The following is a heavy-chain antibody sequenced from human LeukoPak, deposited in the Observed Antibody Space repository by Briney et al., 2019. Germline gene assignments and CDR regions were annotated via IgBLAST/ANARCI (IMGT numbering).Heavy chain of an antibody. D-gene: IGHD3-22*01. CDR2: IRYDGSNK. Sequence: PGGSLRLSCAASGFTFSSYGMHWVRQAPGKGLEWVAFIRYDGSNKYYADSVKGRFTISRDNSKNTLYLQMNSLRAEDTAVYYCAKDPGEYYDSSGYYLDYWGQGTLVTASS. CDR3: AKDPGEYYDSSGYYLDY. V-gene: IGHV3-30*02. CDR1: GFTFSSYG. J-gene: IGHJ4*02.